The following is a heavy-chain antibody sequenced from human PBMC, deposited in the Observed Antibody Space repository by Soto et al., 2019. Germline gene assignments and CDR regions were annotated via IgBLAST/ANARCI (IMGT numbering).Heavy chain of an antibody. CDR1: GGTFSSYA. D-gene: IGHD1-7*01. CDR3: ASHGITGTWVYYYGMDV. CDR2: IIPIFGTA. J-gene: IGHJ6*02. V-gene: IGHV1-69*01. Sequence: QVQMMQSGAEVKKPGSSVMISCMASGGTFSSYAISWVREATGQGLEWMGGIIPIFGTANYAQKFQGRVTITADESTITAYMELSSLRSEDTAVYYCASHGITGTWVYYYGMDVWGQGTTVTVSS.